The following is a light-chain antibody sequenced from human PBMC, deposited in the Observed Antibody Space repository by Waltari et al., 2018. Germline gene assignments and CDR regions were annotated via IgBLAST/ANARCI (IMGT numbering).Light chain of an antibody. Sequence: EIVLTQSPGTLSLSPGERATLSCRASQSLSRALAWYQQKPGQAPRLLIYEASRRATGIPDRCSGSGSGTDFSLTITRLEPEDFAVYYCQHYVRLPATFGQGTKVEIK. CDR1: QSLSRA. J-gene: IGKJ1*01. CDR3: QHYVRLPAT. CDR2: EAS. V-gene: IGKV3-20*01.